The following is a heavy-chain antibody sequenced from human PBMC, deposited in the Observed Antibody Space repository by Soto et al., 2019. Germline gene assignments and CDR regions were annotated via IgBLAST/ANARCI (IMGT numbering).Heavy chain of an antibody. CDR1: GGTFSGYG. Sequence: QVRMVQSGAEVKKPGSSLKVSCKASGGTFSGYGISWVRQAPGQGLEWMGGIIPIFGTMNYAQKFRDRVTISADEPTSTVYMDLSSLRSEDTAIYYCARGRAKAHFYYGMDVWGQGTAVTVSS. CDR2: IIPIFGTM. V-gene: IGHV1-69*01. CDR3: ARGRAKAHFYYGMDV. J-gene: IGHJ6*02.